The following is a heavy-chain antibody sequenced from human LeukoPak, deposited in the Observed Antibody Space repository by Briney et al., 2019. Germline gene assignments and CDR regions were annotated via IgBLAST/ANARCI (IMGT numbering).Heavy chain of an antibody. V-gene: IGHV1-2*02. D-gene: IGHD1-7*01. J-gene: IGHJ4*02. CDR3: ARVVMGWNYGVGYFDY. Sequence: GASVKVPCKASGYTFTGYYMHWVRQAPGQGLEWMGWINPNSGGTNYAQKFQGRVTMTRDTSISTAYMELSRLRSDDTAVYYCARVVMGWNYGVGYFDYWGQGTLVTVSS. CDR2: INPNSGGT. CDR1: GYTFTGYY.